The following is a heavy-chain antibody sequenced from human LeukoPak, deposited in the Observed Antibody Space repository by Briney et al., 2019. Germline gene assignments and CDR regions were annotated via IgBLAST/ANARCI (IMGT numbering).Heavy chain of an antibody. V-gene: IGHV3-23*01. CDR2: VSGSGDRT. CDR1: GFTFYNYP. D-gene: IGHD3-3*01. Sequence: PGGSLRLSCAASGFTFYNYPMTWVRQAPGKGPEWVSAVSGSGDRTIYADSVQGRFTISRDNTKNTLSLQMNSLKAEDTALYYCAKELWEGSGYVDYWGQGILVTVSS. CDR3: AKELWEGSGYVDY. J-gene: IGHJ4*02.